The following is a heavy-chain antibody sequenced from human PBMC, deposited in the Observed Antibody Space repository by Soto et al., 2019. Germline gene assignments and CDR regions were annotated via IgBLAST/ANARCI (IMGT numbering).Heavy chain of an antibody. V-gene: IGHV3-23*01. Sequence: EVQLLESGGGLVQPGGSLRLSCAASGFTFSSYAMNWVRQAPGKGLEWVSVISGSGDGTYYADSVKGRFTISRDNSKNTLYLQMNSLRAEDTAVYYCARRSSSWYFDCWGQGTLVTVSS. CDR2: ISGSGDGT. J-gene: IGHJ4*02. CDR3: ARRSSSWYFDC. CDR1: GFTFSSYA. D-gene: IGHD6-13*01.